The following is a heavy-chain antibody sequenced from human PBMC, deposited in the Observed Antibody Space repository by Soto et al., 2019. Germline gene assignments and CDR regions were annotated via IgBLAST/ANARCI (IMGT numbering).Heavy chain of an antibody. Sequence: PGGSLRLSCAASGFTFSRYGMHWVRQAPGKGLEWVAVISYDGRNKHYTDSVKGRITISRDNSENTLYLLMNSLRAEDAAVYYCAKPLTDDYYNGMDVWGQGTTVTVSS. V-gene: IGHV3-30*18. CDR1: GFTFSRYG. CDR2: ISYDGRNK. D-gene: IGHD3-9*01. J-gene: IGHJ6*02. CDR3: AKPLTDDYYNGMDV.